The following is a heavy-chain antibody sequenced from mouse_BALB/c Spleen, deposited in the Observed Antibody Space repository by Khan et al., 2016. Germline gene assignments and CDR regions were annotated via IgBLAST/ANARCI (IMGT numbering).Heavy chain of an antibody. CDR3: ARDFDGYYSLGY. Sequence: EVQLQESGPSLVKPSQTLSLTCSVTGDSITSGYWNWIRKFPGKKLEYMGYISYSGSTYYNPFLKSRISITRDTSKNQYYLQLNSVTSEDTATYXSARDFDGYYSLGYWGQGTTLTVSS. CDR2: ISYSGST. D-gene: IGHD2-3*01. V-gene: IGHV3-8*02. J-gene: IGHJ2*01. CDR1: GDSITSGY.